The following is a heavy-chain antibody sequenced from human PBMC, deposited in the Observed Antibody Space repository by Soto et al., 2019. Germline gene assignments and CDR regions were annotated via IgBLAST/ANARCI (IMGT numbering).Heavy chain of an antibody. J-gene: IGHJ5*02. CDR3: ERYCGWYSYNWFDP. CDR1: GFTFSSFE. CDR2: LNPSGRTI. V-gene: IGHV3-48*03. D-gene: IGHD6-19*01. Sequence: PGGSLRLSSVASGFTFSSFEMNWIRQAPGKGPEWIAVLNPSGRTISYADSVKGRFTISRDNAENCGYLQMSSMRGEDTAMYYCERYCGWYSYNWFDPWGQGTLGTVS.